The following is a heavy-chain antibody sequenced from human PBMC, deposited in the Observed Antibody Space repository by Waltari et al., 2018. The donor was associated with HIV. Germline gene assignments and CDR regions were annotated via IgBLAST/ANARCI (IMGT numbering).Heavy chain of an antibody. CDR2: IKEDGSEK. CDR1: GFTFSNYW. Sequence: EVQLVESGGGLVQPGGSLRLSCAASGFTFSNYWMSWVRQAPGEGLGWVANIKEDGSEKYNVDSGKGRFTISRDNEKNSVDLQMNSLRAEDTAVYYCARDGGRRGPFGYWGQGTLVTVSS. V-gene: IGHV3-7*01. CDR3: ARDGGRRGPFGY. D-gene: IGHD3-3*01. J-gene: IGHJ4*02.